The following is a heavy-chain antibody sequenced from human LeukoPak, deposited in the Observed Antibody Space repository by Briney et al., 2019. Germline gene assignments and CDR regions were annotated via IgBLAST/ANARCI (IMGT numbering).Heavy chain of an antibody. CDR3: AREGYFGSGIDYYYGMDV. CDR2: ISAYNGNT. V-gene: IGHV1-18*01. Sequence: GASVKVSCKASGYTFTNYGISWVRQAPGQGLEWMGWISAYNGNTNYAQRLQGRVTMTTDTSTSTAYMELRSLRSDDKAVYYCAREGYFGSGIDYYYGMDVWGQGTKVTVSS. D-gene: IGHD3-10*01. J-gene: IGHJ6*02. CDR1: GYTFTNYG.